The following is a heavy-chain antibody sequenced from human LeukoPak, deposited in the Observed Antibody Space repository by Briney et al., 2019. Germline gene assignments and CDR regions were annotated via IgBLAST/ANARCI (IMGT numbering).Heavy chain of an antibody. V-gene: IGHV3-30-3*01. Sequence: GRSLRLSCAASGFTVSTYGMHWVRQAPGKGLEWVAVISFDGGSRYYADSVKNRVTISRDNSKNTLYVEMNSLRAEDMAVYYCARGLGGTGPDAFDIWGQGTVVTVSA. J-gene: IGHJ3*02. CDR2: ISFDGGSR. CDR3: ARGLGGTGPDAFDI. CDR1: GFTVSTYG. D-gene: IGHD1-1*01.